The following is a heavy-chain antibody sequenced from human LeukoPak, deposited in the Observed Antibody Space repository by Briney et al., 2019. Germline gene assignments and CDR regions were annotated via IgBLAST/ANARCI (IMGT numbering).Heavy chain of an antibody. Sequence: GGSLRLSCAASGFTFSSYGMHWVRQAPGKGLEWVAVIWYDGSNKYYADSVKGRFTISRDNSKNTLYLQMNSLRAEDTAVYYCARDVNILWPKYYFDYWGQGTLVTVSS. CDR1: GFTFSSYG. CDR3: ARDVNILWPKYYFDY. D-gene: IGHD3-10*01. V-gene: IGHV3-33*01. J-gene: IGHJ4*02. CDR2: IWYDGSNK.